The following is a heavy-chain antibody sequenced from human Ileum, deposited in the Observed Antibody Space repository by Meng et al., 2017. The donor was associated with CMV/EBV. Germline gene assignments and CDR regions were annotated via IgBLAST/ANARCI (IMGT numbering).Heavy chain of an antibody. CDR1: GVTFSGAA. J-gene: IGHJ6*02. Sequence: GGSLRLSCAASGVTFSGAAMHWVRQASGKGLEWVGRIRSKANSYATAYAASVNGRFTISRDDSKNTAYLHMNSLKTEDTAVYYCTTQDIVVVVANGMDVWGQGTTVTVSS. CDR2: IRSKANSYAT. V-gene: IGHV3-73*01. D-gene: IGHD2-15*01. CDR3: TTQDIVVVVANGMDV.